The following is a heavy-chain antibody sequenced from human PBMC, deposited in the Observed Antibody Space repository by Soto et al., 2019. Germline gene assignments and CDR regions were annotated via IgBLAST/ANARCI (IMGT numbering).Heavy chain of an antibody. CDR2: IYHSGST. D-gene: IGHD1-26*01. V-gene: IGHV4-59*04. CDR3: GGQLSAGGWFDP. J-gene: IGHJ5*02. Sequence: SETLSLTCTVSGGSISSYYWSWIRQPPGKGLEWIGYIYHSGSTYYNPSLKSRVTISVDRSKNQFSLNLTSVTAADTAVYYCGGQLSAGGWFDPWGQRTLVTVSS. CDR1: GGSISSYY.